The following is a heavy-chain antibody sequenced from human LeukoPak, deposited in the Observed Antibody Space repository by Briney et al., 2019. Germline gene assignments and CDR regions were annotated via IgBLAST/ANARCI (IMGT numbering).Heavy chain of an antibody. V-gene: IGHV1-2*04. Sequence: ASVKVSCKASGYTFTGYYMHWVRQAPGQGLEWMGWINPNSGGTNYAQKFQGWVTITRDTSISTAYMELSRLRSDDTAVYYCARSGYLHCSSTSCYTPTFDYWGQGTLVTVSS. D-gene: IGHD2-2*02. CDR2: INPNSGGT. CDR1: GYTFTGYY. J-gene: IGHJ4*02. CDR3: ARSGYLHCSSTSCYTPTFDY.